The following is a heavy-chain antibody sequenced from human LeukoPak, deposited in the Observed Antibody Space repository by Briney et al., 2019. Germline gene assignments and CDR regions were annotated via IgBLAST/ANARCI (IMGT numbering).Heavy chain of an antibody. CDR2: ISGSGGST. J-gene: IGHJ4*02. CDR1: GFTFSNYA. V-gene: IGHV3-23*01. Sequence: GGSLRLSCAASGFTFSNYAMSWVRQAPGKGLECVSVISGSGGSTHYADSVKGRFTISRDNSKNTLDLQMNSLSVEDTALYYCAKAHSTSWYHSFDYWGQGALVTVSS. D-gene: IGHD2-2*01. CDR3: AKAHSTSWYHSFDY.